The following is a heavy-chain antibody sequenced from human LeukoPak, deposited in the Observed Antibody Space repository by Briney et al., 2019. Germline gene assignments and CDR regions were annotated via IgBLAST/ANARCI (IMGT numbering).Heavy chain of an antibody. Sequence: ASVKVSCKASGYTFTTYNIHWVRQAPGQGLEWMGIINPSGGSTSYAQKFQGRVTLTRDTSISTAYMELSRLRSDDTAVYYCASDQLLFNWFDPWGQGTLVTVSS. D-gene: IGHD2-2*01. J-gene: IGHJ5*02. CDR1: GYTFTTYN. CDR3: ASDQLLFNWFDP. CDR2: INPSGGST. V-gene: IGHV1-46*01.